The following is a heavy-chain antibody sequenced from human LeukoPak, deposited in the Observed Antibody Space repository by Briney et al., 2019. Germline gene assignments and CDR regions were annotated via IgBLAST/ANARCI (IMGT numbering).Heavy chain of an antibody. V-gene: IGHV4-39*01. J-gene: IGHJ5*02. CDR1: GGSISSYSYY. CDR3: ARIYSSSWFLNWFDP. CDR2: IYYSGST. D-gene: IGHD6-13*01. Sequence: SETLSLTCTVSGGSISSYSYYWGWIRQPPGKGLEWIGSIYYSGSTYYNPSLKSRVTISVDTSKNQFSLKLNSVTAADTAVYYCARIYSSSWFLNWFDPWGQGTLVTVSS.